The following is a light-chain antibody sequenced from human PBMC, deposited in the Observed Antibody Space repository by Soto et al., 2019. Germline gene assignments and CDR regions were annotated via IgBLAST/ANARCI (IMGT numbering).Light chain of an antibody. Sequence: SPATLSLSPGERATLSCRASETIRGLLAWYQQRPGQPPRLLIYDTSNRATGIPARFSGXXXGXXXTLTXXXLXPEDFAVYYCQQRINWPLTFGGGTKVDIK. CDR1: ETIRGL. V-gene: IGKV3-11*01. CDR3: QQRINWPLT. CDR2: DTS. J-gene: IGKJ4*01.